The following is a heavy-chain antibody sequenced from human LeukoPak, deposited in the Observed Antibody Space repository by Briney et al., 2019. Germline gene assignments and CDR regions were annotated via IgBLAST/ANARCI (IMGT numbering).Heavy chain of an antibody. D-gene: IGHD3-22*01. J-gene: IGHJ3*02. CDR1: GGSISSYY. CDR3: ARVRWYYYDSSGTDAFDI. CDR2: IYYSGST. Sequence: SETLSLTCTVSGGSISSYYWSWIRQPPGKGLEWIGYIYYSGSTNYNTSLKSRVTISVDTSKNQFSLKLSSVTAADTAVYYCARVRWYYYDSSGTDAFDIWGQGTMVTVSS. V-gene: IGHV4-59*01.